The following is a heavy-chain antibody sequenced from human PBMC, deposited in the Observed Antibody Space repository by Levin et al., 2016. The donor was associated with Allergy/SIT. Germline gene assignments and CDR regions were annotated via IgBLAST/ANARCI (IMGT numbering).Heavy chain of an antibody. CDR1: GGSFSGYY. CDR2: INHSGST. CDR3: ARGRITMVRGVIYSRSYWYFDL. J-gene: IGHJ2*01. V-gene: IGHV4-34*01. D-gene: IGHD3-10*01. Sequence: SETLSLTCAVYGGSFSGYYWSWIRQPPGKGLEWIGEINHSGSTNYNPSLKSRVTISVDTSKNQFSLKLSSVTAADTAVYYCARGRITMVRGVIYSRSYWYFDLWGRGTLVTVSS.